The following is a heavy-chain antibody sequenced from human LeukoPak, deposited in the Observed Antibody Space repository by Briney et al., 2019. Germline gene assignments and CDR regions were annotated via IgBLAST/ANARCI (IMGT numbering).Heavy chain of an antibody. Sequence: GGSLRLSCVASGFTFSSHAMAWVRQAPGKGLEWVSAIGGRGGSTYYADSVKGRFTISRDNSKNTLYLQMNSPRAEDTALYYCARDPGVVAFHYFDFWGQGTLVTVSS. D-gene: IGHD3-3*01. V-gene: IGHV3-23*01. J-gene: IGHJ4*02. CDR2: IGGRGGST. CDR1: GFTFSSHA. CDR3: ARDPGVVAFHYFDF.